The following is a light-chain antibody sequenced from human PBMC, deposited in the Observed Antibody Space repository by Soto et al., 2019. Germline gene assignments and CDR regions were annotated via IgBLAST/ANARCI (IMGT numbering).Light chain of an antibody. V-gene: IGKV1-39*01. CDR2: AAS. Sequence: DIQMTQSPSSLSASVGDRVTITCRASQSISNYLNWYQQKPGKAPNLLIYAASSLQSGVPSRFSGSGSGTDFTLTISSLQPEDFATYYCQESYSYPFTFGPGTKVDIK. J-gene: IGKJ3*01. CDR1: QSISNY. CDR3: QESYSYPFT.